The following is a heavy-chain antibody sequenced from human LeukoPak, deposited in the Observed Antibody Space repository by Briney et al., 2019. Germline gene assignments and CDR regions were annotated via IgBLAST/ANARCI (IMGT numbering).Heavy chain of an antibody. D-gene: IGHD5-12*01. CDR1: GFTFRSYW. J-gene: IGHJ4*02. CDR2: INQDGSEK. V-gene: IGHV3-7*01. CDR3: VRDGGTTGYDLLDY. Sequence: GGSLRLSCAASGFTFRSYWMSWVRQAPGKGLEWVANINQDGSEKYHVDSVKGRFTISRDNTKNSVYLQMNSLTAEDTAVYYCVRDGGTTGYDLLDYWGQGTLLTVSS.